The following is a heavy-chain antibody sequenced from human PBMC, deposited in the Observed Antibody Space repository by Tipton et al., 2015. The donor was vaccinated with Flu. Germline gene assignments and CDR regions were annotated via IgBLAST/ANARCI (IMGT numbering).Heavy chain of an antibody. D-gene: IGHD3-10*01. Sequence: TLSLTCTVSGGSINSHYWSWIRQPAGKGLEWIGRVYTSGNTIYNPSLKSRVTMSLDASKNQFSLSLTSVTAADSAVYFCARIYYYGSGDYYLDSWGQGTLVTVSS. CDR3: ARIYYYGSGDYYLDS. CDR2: VYTSGNT. J-gene: IGHJ4*02. CDR1: GGSINSHY. V-gene: IGHV4-4*07.